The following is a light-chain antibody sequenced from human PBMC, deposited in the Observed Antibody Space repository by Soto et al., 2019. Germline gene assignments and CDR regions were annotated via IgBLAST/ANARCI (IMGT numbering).Light chain of an antibody. CDR3: QQYGSSPPWT. V-gene: IGKV3-20*01. J-gene: IGKJ1*01. CDR1: QSVSSSY. CDR2: GAS. Sequence: EIVLTQSPGTLSLSPGERATLSCRASQSVSSSYLARYQQKPGQAPRLLIYGASSRATGIPDRFSGSGSGTDFTLTISRLEPEDFAVYYCQQYGSSPPWTFGKGTKVEIK.